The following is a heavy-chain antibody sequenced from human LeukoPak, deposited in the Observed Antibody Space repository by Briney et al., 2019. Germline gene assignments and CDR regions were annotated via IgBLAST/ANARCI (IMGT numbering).Heavy chain of an antibody. J-gene: IGHJ4*02. V-gene: IGHV3-30*03. CDR1: GFSFSNFG. Sequence: SLLRSSAASGFSFSNFGMHWVRQAPGKGLEWVAVISYDGSNKYFADSVKGRFTVSGDNSKNTLYLQMNSLRAEDTAVYYCATQDGYDNSGHYGYWGQGTLVTVSS. CDR2: ISYDGSNK. D-gene: IGHD3-22*01. CDR3: ATQDGYDNSGHYGY.